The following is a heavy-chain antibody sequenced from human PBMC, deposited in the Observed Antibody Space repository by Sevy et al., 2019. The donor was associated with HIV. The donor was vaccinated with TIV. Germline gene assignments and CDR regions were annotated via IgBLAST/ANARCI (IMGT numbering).Heavy chain of an antibody. CDR2: ISVSGGST. J-gene: IGHJ5*02. Sequence: GGSLRLSCAASGFTFNIYAMTWVRQAPGKGLEWVSTISVSGGSTYYADSVKGRFTISRDNSENTLYLQMNSLRAEDTAVYYCAKDHDNNWFDPWGQGTLVTVSS. V-gene: IGHV3-23*01. CDR1: GFTFNIYA. CDR3: AKDHDNNWFDP. D-gene: IGHD3-9*01.